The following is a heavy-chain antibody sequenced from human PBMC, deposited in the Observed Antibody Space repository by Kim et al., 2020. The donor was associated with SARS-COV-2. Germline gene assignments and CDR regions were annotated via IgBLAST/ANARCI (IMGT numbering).Heavy chain of an antibody. CDR3: ARGLPGTTFYYYYGMDV. CDR2: INHSGST. Sequence: SETLSLTCAVYGGSFSAYYWSWIRQPPGKGLEWIGEINHSGSTNYNPSLKSRVTISVDTSKNQFSLKLSSVTAADTAVYYCARGLPGTTFYYYYGMDVWG. V-gene: IGHV4-34*01. J-gene: IGHJ6*01. CDR1: GGSFSAYY. D-gene: IGHD4-17*01.